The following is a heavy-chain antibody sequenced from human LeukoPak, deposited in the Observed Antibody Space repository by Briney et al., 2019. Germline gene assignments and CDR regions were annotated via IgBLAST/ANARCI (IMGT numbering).Heavy chain of an antibody. D-gene: IGHD4-17*01. V-gene: IGHV3-74*01. CDR3: ARDTGWYFDL. J-gene: IGHJ2*01. Sequence: PGGSLRLSRAASGFTFSGYWMHWVRQVPGKGLVWVSRITGDGRSTTYADSVKGRFTISRDNAKNTVFLQMISLRAEDTAVYYCARDTGWYFDLWGRGTLVTVSS. CDR1: GFTFSGYW. CDR2: ITGDGRST.